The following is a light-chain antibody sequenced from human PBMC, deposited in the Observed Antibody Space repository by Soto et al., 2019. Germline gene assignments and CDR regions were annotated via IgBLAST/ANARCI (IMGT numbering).Light chain of an antibody. CDR3: QQHYSTPTT. J-gene: IGKJ1*01. Sequence: DIVMTQSPDTLAVSLGERATINCKSSQSVLYSANNKNYLAWYQQKPGQPPKLLIYWASTRESGVPDRFSGSGSGTDFTLTISSLQAEDVAVYYCQQHYSTPTTFGQGTKV. V-gene: IGKV4-1*01. CDR2: WAS. CDR1: QSVLYSANNKNY.